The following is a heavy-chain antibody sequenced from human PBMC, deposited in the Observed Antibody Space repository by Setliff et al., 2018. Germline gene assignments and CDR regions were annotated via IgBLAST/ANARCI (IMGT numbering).Heavy chain of an antibody. CDR1: GYSISSGYY. Sequence: SETLSLTCAVSGYSISSGYYWGWIRQPPGKGLEWIGGIHHRGSTYYNPSLKSRVTTLVDTSKNHFSLKLSSVTAADTAVYYCARAGYIYYYYYMDVWGKGTTVTVSS. CDR2: IHHRGST. D-gene: IGHD5-18*01. J-gene: IGHJ6*03. V-gene: IGHV4-38-2*01. CDR3: ARAGYIYYYYYMDV.